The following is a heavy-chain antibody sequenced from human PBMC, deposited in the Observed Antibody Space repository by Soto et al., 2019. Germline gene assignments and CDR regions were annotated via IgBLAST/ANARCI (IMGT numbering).Heavy chain of an antibody. CDR1: GFTFSSYP. V-gene: IGHV3-23*01. Sequence: EVQLLESGGDLVEPWGSLRLSCVGSGFTFSSYPMNWVRQAPGKGLEWVSAISGTSDMTYYANSVTGRFTISRDNSKNTLYLQVSSLRVEDTAIYYCAKYRWGATPVTSITWGRGTMVTVSS. CDR2: ISGTSDMT. J-gene: IGHJ5*02. CDR3: AKYRWGATPVTSIT. D-gene: IGHD4-4*01.